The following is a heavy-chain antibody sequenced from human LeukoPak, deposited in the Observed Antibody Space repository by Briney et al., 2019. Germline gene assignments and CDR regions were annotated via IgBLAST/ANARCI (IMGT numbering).Heavy chain of an antibody. CDR1: GFTFSSYA. CDR3: ARDASYSVAGTGYFDY. CDR2: ISYDGSNK. Sequence: GGSLRLSCAASGFTFSSYAMPWVRQAPGKGLEWVAVISYDGSNKYYADSVKGRFTISRDNSKNTLYLQMNSLRAEDTAVYYCARDASYSVAGTGYFDYWGQGTLVTVSS. V-gene: IGHV3-30*14. J-gene: IGHJ4*02. D-gene: IGHD6-19*01.